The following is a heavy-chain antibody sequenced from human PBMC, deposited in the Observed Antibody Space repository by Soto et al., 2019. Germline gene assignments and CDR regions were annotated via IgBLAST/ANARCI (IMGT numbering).Heavy chain of an antibody. CDR2: MWSDGTTK. Sequence: GGSLRLSCAASGFTLSNYGMHWVRQAPGKGLDWVAVMWSDGTTKFYADSVKGRFTLSRDNSKNTLYLQTDSLRAEDTAVYYCARDPYDNSGSYFNAPLDYWGQGTLVTVSS. CDR1: GFTLSNYG. V-gene: IGHV3-33*01. CDR3: ARDPYDNSGSYFNAPLDY. J-gene: IGHJ4*02. D-gene: IGHD3-22*01.